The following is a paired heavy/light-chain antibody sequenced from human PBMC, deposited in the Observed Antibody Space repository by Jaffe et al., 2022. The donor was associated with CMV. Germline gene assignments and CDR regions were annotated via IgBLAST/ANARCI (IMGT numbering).Heavy chain of an antibody. V-gene: IGHV3-23*01. J-gene: IGHJ4*02. CDR3: TGGRGFQVIDY. Sequence: EVQLLESGGGLVQPGGSLRLSCAVSGFSFSSHAMNWVRQAPGKGLEWVSVISGNGVSTYYADSVKGRSTIFRDNSKNTLYLQVNSLRAEDTAVYYCTGGRGFQVIDYWGQGTLVTVSS. CDR1: GFSFSSHA. CDR2: ISGNGVST. D-gene: IGHD3-10*01.
Light chain of an antibody. CDR3: SSYTSSSTLV. Sequence: QSALTQPASVSGSPGQSITISCTGTSSDVGGYNYVSWYQQHPGRAPKLMIYDVSNRPSGISNRFSGSKSGNTASLTISGLQAEDEADYYCSSYTSSSTLVFGGGTKVTVL. CDR2: DVS. CDR1: SSDVGGYNY. V-gene: IGLV2-14*03. J-gene: IGLJ2*01.